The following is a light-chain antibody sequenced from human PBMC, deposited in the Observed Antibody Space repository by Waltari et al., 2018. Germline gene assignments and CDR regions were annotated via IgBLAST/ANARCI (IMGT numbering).Light chain of an antibody. J-gene: IGLJ3*02. CDR1: SCHSSNL. Sequence: HLVLTQSPSVYSSLGAAFQLTCLLCSCHSSNLIAWHQQQPAKGPRYLMKVNSDGSHSKGDEIPDRFSGSSSGAERCLPISSLQSEDEADYYCQTGGHGTWVFGGGTKLTVL. V-gene: IGLV4-69*01. CDR3: QTGGHGTWV. CDR2: VNSDGSH.